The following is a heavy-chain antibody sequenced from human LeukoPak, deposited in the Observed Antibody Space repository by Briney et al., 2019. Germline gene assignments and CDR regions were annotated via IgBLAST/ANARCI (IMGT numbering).Heavy chain of an antibody. J-gene: IGHJ5*02. CDR2: IYYSGST. CDR1: GGSISSYY. V-gene: IGHV4-59*01. Sequence: PSESLSLTCTVSGGSISSYYWSWIRQPPGKGLEWIGYIYYSGSTNYNPSLKSRVTISVDTSKNQFSLKLSSVTAADTAVYYCARDGGYSSSWNWFDPWGQGTLVT. D-gene: IGHD6-13*01. CDR3: ARDGGYSSSWNWFDP.